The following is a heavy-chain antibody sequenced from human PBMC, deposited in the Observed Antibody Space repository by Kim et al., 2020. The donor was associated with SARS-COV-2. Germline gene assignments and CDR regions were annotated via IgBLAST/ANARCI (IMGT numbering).Heavy chain of an antibody. J-gene: IGHJ5*02. CDR2: TI. V-gene: IGHV3-48*04. CDR3: AREDGITIDP. Sequence: TIYYADSVKGRFTISRDNAKNSLYLQMNSLRAEDTAVYYCAREDGITIDPWGQGTLVTVSS. D-gene: IGHD3-10*01.